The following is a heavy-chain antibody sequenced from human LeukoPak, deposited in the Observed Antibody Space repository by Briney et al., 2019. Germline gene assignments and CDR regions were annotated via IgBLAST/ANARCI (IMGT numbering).Heavy chain of an antibody. D-gene: IGHD1-26*01. V-gene: IGHV3-30*18. J-gene: IGHJ4*02. CDR2: ISYDGSNK. CDR1: GFTFNSYG. CDR3: AKDSGVGTTILDY. Sequence: GGSLRLSCAASGFTFNSYGMHWVRQAPGKGLEWVAVISYDGSNKYYADSVKGRFTISRDNSKNTLYLQMNSLRAEDTAVYYCAKDSGVGTTILDYWGQGTLVTVSS.